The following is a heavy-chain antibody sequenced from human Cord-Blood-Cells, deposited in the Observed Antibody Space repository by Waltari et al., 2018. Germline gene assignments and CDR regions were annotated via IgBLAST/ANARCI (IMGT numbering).Heavy chain of an antibody. CDR3: ARISSITGSDY. CDR1: GGSFSGYY. D-gene: IGHD5-12*01. V-gene: IGHV4-34*01. Sequence: QVQLQQWGAGLLKPSETLSLTCAVYGGSFSGYYWSWIRQPPGKGLEWIGEIKHRGSTNYNPSLKSRVTISVDTSKNQFSLKLSSVTAADTAVYYCARISSITGSDYWGQGTLVTVSS. J-gene: IGHJ4*02. CDR2: IKHRGST.